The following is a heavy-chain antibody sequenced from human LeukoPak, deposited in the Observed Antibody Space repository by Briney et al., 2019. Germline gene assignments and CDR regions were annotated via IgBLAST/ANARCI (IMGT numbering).Heavy chain of an antibody. CDR3: ARGVQVGALDY. J-gene: IGHJ4*02. Sequence: GGSLTLSCAASGLTLSSYSMNWVRQAPGRGLEWVSYISSSSSIKYYGDSVKGRFIISRDNVKHSLYLQMNSLRAEDTAVYYCARGVQVGALDYWGQGTLVTVSS. D-gene: IGHD1-26*01. CDR2: ISSSSSIK. CDR1: GLTLSSYS. V-gene: IGHV3-48*01.